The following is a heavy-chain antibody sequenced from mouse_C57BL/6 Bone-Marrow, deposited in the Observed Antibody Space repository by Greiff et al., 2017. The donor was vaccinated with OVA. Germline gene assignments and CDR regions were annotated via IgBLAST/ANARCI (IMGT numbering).Heavy chain of an antibody. CDR3: ARGGDY. CDR2: ISSGGSYT. J-gene: IGHJ2*01. CDR1: GFTFSSYG. V-gene: IGHV5-6*01. Sequence: EVKLVESGGDLVKPGGSLKLSCAASGFTFSSYGMSWVRQTPDKRLEWVATISSGGSYTYYPDSVKGRFTISRDNAKNTLYLQMSSLESEDTAMYYCARGGDYWGQGTTLTVSS.